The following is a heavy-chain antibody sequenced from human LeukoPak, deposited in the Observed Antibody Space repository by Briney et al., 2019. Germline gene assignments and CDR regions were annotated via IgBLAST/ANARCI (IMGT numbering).Heavy chain of an antibody. D-gene: IGHD1-26*01. CDR3: ARWGGTLNAFDV. CDR1: GGSISSYY. CDR2: THYSGNT. Sequence: SETLSLTCTVSGGSISSYYWNWIRQPPGRPREWIGYTHYSGNTNYNPSLKSRVTTLVDMSKNQFSLKLSSVTAADTAVYYCARWGGTLNAFDVWGQGTSVTVSS. J-gene: IGHJ3*01. V-gene: IGHV4-59*08.